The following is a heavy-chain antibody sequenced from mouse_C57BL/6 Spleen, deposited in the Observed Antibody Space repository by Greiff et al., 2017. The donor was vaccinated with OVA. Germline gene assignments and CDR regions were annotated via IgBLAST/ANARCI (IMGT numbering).Heavy chain of an antibody. V-gene: IGHV1-80*01. D-gene: IGHD2-3*01. Sequence: QVHVKQSGAELVKPGASVKISCKASGYAFSSYWMNWVKQRPGKGLEWIGQIYPGDGDTNYNGKFKGKATLTADKSSSTAYMQLSSLTSEDSAVYFCARSGGYDGYYVRYFDVWGTGTTVTVSS. CDR1: GYAFSSYW. CDR2: IYPGDGDT. J-gene: IGHJ1*03. CDR3: ARSGGYDGYYVRYFDV.